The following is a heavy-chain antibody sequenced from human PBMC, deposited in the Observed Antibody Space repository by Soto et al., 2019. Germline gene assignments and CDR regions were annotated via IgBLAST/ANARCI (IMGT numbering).Heavy chain of an antibody. CDR2: IYSGGST. J-gene: IGHJ3*02. CDR3: ARYYGDPIRAFDI. Sequence: GGSLRLSCAASGFTVSSNYMSWVRQAPGKGLEWVSVIYSGGSTYYADSGKGRFTISRHNSKNTRYLQMNSLRAEETAVYYCARYYGDPIRAFDIWGQGTMVTVSS. CDR1: GFTVSSNY. D-gene: IGHD4-17*01. V-gene: IGHV3-53*04.